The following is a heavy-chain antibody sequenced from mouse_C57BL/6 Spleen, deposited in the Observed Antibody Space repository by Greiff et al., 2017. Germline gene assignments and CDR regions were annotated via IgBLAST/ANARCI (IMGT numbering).Heavy chain of an antibody. CDR3: ARRDYGRYFDY. J-gene: IGHJ2*01. V-gene: IGHV1-50*01. CDR1: GYTFTSYW. CDR2: IDPSDSYT. D-gene: IGHD1-1*02. Sequence: VQLQQPGAELVKPGASVKLSCKASGYTFTSYWMQWVKQRPGQGLEWIGEIDPSDSYTNYNQKFKGKATLTVDTSSSTAYMQLSSLTSEDSAVYYCARRDYGRYFDYWGQGTTLTVSS.